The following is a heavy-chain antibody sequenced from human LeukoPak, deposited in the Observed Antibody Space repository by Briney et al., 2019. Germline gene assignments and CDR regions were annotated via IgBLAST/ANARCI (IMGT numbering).Heavy chain of an antibody. J-gene: IGHJ6*03. Sequence: PSETLSLTCTVSGGSISSSKYYGGWIRQPPGRGLEWMGCIYYSGSTFYNPSLKSRFTIFVDTSKNQLALKLSSVTTADTAVYYCARGLIRPDYDFWSGSKTRGVIYYIDVWRKGNTVTVSS. CDR2: IYYSGST. CDR3: ARGLIRPDYDFWSGSKTRGVIYYIDV. V-gene: IGHV4-39*01. CDR1: GGSISSSKYY. D-gene: IGHD3-3*01.